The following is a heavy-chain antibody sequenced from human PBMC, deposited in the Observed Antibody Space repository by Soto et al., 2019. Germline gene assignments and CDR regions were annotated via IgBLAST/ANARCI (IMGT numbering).Heavy chain of an antibody. J-gene: IGHJ4*02. CDR2: IYHSGST. V-gene: IGHV4-4*02. CDR1: SGSISSSNW. CDR3: ARHSIQQQLVHYYFDY. D-gene: IGHD6-13*01. Sequence: SETLSLTCAVSSGSISSSNWWSWVRQPPGKGLEWIGEIYHSGSTNYNPSLKSRVTISVDTSKNQFSLKLSSVTAADTAVYYCARHSIQQQLVHYYFDYWGQGTLVTVSS.